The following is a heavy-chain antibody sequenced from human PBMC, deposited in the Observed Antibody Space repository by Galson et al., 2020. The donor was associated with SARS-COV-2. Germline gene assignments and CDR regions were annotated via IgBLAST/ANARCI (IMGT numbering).Heavy chain of an antibody. V-gene: IGHV1-69*05. CDR1: GGTFSSYA. J-gene: IGHJ6*03. D-gene: IGHD6-19*01. CDR2: IIPIFGTA. CDR3: ARGGWGSSGWYDKYYYYMDV. Sequence: ASVKVSCKASGGTFSSYAISWVRPAPGQGLEWMGGIIPIFGTANYAQKFQGRVTITTDESTSTAYMELSSLRSEDTAVYYCARGGWGSSGWYDKYYYYMDVWGKGTTVTVSS.